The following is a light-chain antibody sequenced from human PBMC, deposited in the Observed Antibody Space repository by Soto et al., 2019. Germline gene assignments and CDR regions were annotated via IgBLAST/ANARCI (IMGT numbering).Light chain of an antibody. J-gene: IGLJ1*01. CDR2: RNN. V-gene: IGLV1-47*01. Sequence: QSVLTQPPSASGTPGQRVTISCSGSSSNIGSNYVYWYQQLPGTAPKLLIYRNNQRPSGVPDRFSGSKSGTSASLAISGLRSEDEADYYCAAWDDSLSACYVFGTGTRSPS. CDR3: AAWDDSLSACYV. CDR1: SSNIGSNY.